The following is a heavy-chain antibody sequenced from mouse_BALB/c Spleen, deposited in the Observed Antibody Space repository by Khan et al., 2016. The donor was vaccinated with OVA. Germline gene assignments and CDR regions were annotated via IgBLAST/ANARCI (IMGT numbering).Heavy chain of an antibody. V-gene: IGHV2-6-7*01. CDR2: IWGDGST. Sequence: QVQLKQSGPGLVAPSQSLSITCTVSGFSLTGYGVNWVRQPPGKGLEWLGMIWGDGSTDYNSALKSGLSISKDKSKSQVFLKMNSLHTDDTARYYCAREIYYDYAYYYAMDYWGQGTSVTVSS. CDR3: AREIYYDYAYYYAMDY. J-gene: IGHJ4*01. D-gene: IGHD2-4*01. CDR1: GFSLTGYG.